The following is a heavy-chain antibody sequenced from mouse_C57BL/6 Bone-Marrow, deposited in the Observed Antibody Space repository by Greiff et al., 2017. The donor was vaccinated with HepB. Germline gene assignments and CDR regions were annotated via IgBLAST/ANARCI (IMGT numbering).Heavy chain of an antibody. Sequence: QVQLQQSGPGLVQPSQSLSITCTVSGFSLTSYGVHWVRQSPGKGLEWLGVIWSGGSTDYNAAFISRLSISKDNSKSQVFFKMNSLQADDTAIYYCARNRYYGSSYEDDWYFDVWGTGTTVTVSS. CDR1: GFSLTSYG. CDR3: ARNRYYGSSYEDDWYFDV. J-gene: IGHJ1*03. CDR2: IWSGGST. D-gene: IGHD1-1*01. V-gene: IGHV2-2*01.